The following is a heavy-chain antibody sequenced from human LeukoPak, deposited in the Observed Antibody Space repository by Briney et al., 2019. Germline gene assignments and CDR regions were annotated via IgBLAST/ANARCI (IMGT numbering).Heavy chain of an antibody. D-gene: IGHD3-3*01. CDR3: TRDGSGWSDS. V-gene: IGHV3-7*01. CDR1: GFSLDSYW. J-gene: IGHJ5*01. CDR2: INQDGSEK. Sequence: PEGSLRLSCVVSGFSLDSYWMSWVRQAPGKGPEWVANINQDGSEKYYVDSVKGRFSISRDNAKNSLYLQMNNLRAEDTAVYFCTRDGSGWSDSWGQGTLVTVSS.